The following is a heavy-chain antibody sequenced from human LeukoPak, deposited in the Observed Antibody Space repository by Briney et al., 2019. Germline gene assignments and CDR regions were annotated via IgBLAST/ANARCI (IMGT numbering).Heavy chain of an antibody. CDR2: INPNSGGT. Sequence: ASVKVSCKASGYTFNGYYIHWVRRAPGQGLEWMGWINPNSGGTNYPQKFQGRVTMTRDTSISTAYMELSRLRSDDTAVYYCARQIAGTFYFDYWGQGTLVTVSS. J-gene: IGHJ4*02. D-gene: IGHD6-13*01. CDR3: ARQIAGTFYFDY. CDR1: GYTFNGYY. V-gene: IGHV1-2*02.